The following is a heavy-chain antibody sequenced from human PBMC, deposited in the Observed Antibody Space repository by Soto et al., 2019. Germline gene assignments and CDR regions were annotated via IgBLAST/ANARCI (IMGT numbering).Heavy chain of an antibody. J-gene: IGHJ4*02. CDR2: VYYTGTT. Sequence: PSETLSPTCTLSGGSISRHFYIWVRQPPGNGREWVGSVYYTGTTDYNPCLKSRVTISVDTSKTQFSLNLRSVTAADTAVYYCARDLGAVPRAFDYWGRGTLVTVSS. CDR3: ARDLGAVPRAFDY. V-gene: IGHV4-59*11. CDR1: GGSISRHF. D-gene: IGHD6-19*01.